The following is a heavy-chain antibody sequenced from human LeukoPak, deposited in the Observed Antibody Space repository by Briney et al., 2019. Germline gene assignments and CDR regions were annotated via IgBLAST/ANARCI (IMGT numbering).Heavy chain of an antibody. Sequence: GASVKVSCKASGHSFTSYAMNWVRQAPGQRLEWMGWINTDNGNTKYSQKFQGRVTITRDTSASTACMELSSLRSEDTAVYYCARDRRTSYLTEYFDYWGQGTLVTVSS. V-gene: IGHV1-3*04. CDR1: GHSFTSYA. CDR3: ARDRRTSYLTEYFDY. D-gene: IGHD1-14*01. CDR2: INTDNGNT. J-gene: IGHJ4*02.